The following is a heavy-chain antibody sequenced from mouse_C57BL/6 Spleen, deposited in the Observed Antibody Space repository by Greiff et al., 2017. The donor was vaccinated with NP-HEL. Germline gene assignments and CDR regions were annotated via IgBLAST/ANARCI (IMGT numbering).Heavy chain of an antibody. V-gene: IGHV7-3*01. CDR3: ARSPPSNSYAMDY. J-gene: IGHJ4*01. D-gene: IGHD2-5*01. CDR2: IRNKANGYTT. CDR1: GFTFTDYY. Sequence: EVQGVESGGGLVQPGGSLSLSCAASGFTFTDYYMSWVRQPPGKALEWLGFIRNKANGYTTEYSASVKGRFTISRDNSQSILYLQMNALRAEDSATYYCARSPPSNSYAMDYWGQGTSVTVSS.